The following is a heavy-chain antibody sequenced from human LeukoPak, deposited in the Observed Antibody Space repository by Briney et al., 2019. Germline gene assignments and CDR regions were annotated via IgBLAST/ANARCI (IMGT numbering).Heavy chain of an antibody. D-gene: IGHD3-22*01. Sequence: PSETLSLTCTVSGGSIISRSYYWGWIRQPPGKGLEWIGSIYYSGSTYYNPSLKGRVTISVDTSKNQFSLKLSSVTAADTAVYYCARLDYSDIYFDYWGQGALVTVSS. CDR2: IYYSGST. CDR1: GGSIISRSYY. CDR3: ARLDYSDIYFDY. J-gene: IGHJ4*02. V-gene: IGHV4-39*01.